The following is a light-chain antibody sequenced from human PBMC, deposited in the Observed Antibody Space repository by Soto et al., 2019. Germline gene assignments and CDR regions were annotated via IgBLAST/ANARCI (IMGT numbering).Light chain of an antibody. Sequence: PGGSATLSCRASQSVSRYLAWYQQKPGQALWLLIYDASKRATGIPARFSGSGSGTDFTLTISSLEPEDFAIYYCHQRSNWPLTFGGGTRLEIK. V-gene: IGKV3-11*01. CDR2: DAS. J-gene: IGKJ4*01. CDR1: QSVSRY. CDR3: HQRSNWPLT.